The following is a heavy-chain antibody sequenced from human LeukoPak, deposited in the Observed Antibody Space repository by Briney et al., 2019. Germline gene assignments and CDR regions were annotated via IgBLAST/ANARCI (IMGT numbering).Heavy chain of an antibody. CDR1: GYSISSGYY. V-gene: IGHV4-38-2*02. Sequence: SETLSLTCTVSGYSISSGYYWGWIRQPPGKGLEWIGSIYHSGSTYYNPSLKSRVTISVDTSKNQFSLKLSPVTAADTAVYYCARVRLDGSGSYYRDYYYGMDVWGQGTTVTVSS. CDR2: IYHSGST. CDR3: ARVRLDGSGSYYRDYYYGMDV. D-gene: IGHD3-10*01. J-gene: IGHJ6*02.